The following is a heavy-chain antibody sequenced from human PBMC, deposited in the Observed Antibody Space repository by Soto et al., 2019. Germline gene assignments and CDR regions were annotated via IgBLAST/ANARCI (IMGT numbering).Heavy chain of an antibody. Sequence: EVQLVDSGGGLVQPGWSLRLSCAASEFTFRSYWMHWVRQSPGKGLVWVSRISGDGSSTNYEDSVKGRFTISRDNAKNTVYVQIDSLRAEDTAVYYCARSLPGTYGAFDLWGQGTMVTVSS. CDR2: ISGDGSST. D-gene: IGHD1-7*01. CDR1: EFTFRSYW. CDR3: ARSLPGTYGAFDL. J-gene: IGHJ3*01. V-gene: IGHV3-74*01.